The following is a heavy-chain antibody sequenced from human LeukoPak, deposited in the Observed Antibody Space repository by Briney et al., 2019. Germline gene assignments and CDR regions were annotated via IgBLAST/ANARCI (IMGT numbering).Heavy chain of an antibody. CDR1: GFTFSSYG. CDR3: ARESLWTQPPYYYYGMDV. CDR2: ISYDGSNK. D-gene: IGHD1-1*01. V-gene: IGHV3-30*03. J-gene: IGHJ6*02. Sequence: GRSLRLSCAASGFTFSSYGMHWVRQAPGKGLEWVAVISYDGSNKYYADSVKGRFTISRDNSKNTLYLQMNSLRAEDTAVYYCARESLWTQPPYYYYGMDVWGQGTTVTVSS.